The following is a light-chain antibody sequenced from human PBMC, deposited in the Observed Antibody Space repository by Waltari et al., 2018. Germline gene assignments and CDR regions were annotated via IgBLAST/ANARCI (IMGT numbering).Light chain of an antibody. CDR2: DNN. J-gene: IGLJ2*01. V-gene: IGLV1-51*01. Sequence: QSVLTQPPSVSAAPGQRVTISCSGTSSNIGNDYVSWYQQLPGTAPKLLIYDNNNRPSGILDRFSGSKSGTSATLGITGLQTGDEADYYCGTWDSSLSVVVFGGGTKLTVL. CDR1: SSNIGNDY. CDR3: GTWDSSLSVVV.